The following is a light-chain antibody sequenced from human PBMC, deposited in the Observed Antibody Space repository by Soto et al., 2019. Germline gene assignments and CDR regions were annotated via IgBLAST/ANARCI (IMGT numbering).Light chain of an antibody. CDR1: QNTGKY. CDR3: QQSFCSPWS. J-gene: IGKJ1*01. V-gene: IGKV1-39*01. CDR2: GAS. Sequence: DIQMTQSPSSLSASVGDSITVTCRTSQNTGKYLNWYQQKPGKAPRLLIYGASTLQSGVPSRFSGSGSGTDFTLTISRLRPEDFATYYCQQSFCSPWSFGQGTKVDIK.